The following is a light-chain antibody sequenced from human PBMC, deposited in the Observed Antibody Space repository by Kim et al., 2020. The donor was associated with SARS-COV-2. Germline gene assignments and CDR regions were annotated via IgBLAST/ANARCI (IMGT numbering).Light chain of an antibody. CDR1: QSVTHH. V-gene: IGKV3-11*01. Sequence: EIVLTQSPATLSLSPGERATLSCRASQSVTHHLAWYQQKCGQPPRLLIYDASNRATGIPARFSGSGSGTDFNLTINSLEPEDFAVYYCQQRYSWPPLTSGGGTKVDIK. CDR3: QQRYSWPPLT. CDR2: DAS. J-gene: IGKJ4*01.